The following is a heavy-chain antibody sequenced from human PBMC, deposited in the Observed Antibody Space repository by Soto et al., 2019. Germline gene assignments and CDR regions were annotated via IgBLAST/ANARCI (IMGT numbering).Heavy chain of an antibody. CDR3: AFYSSSPGYYYYYMDV. Sequence: SETLSLTCTVSGGSISSSSYYWGWIRQPPGKGLEWIGSIYYSGSTYYNPSLKSRVTISVDTSKNQFSLKLSSVTAADTAVYYCAFYSSSPGYYYYYMDVWGKGTTVTAP. V-gene: IGHV4-39*01. CDR2: IYYSGST. D-gene: IGHD6-6*01. CDR1: GGSISSSSYY. J-gene: IGHJ6*03.